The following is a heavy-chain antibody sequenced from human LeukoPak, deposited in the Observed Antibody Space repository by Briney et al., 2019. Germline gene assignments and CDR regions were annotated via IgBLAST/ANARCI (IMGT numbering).Heavy chain of an antibody. D-gene: IGHD1-26*01. V-gene: IGHV3-20*04. CDR3: ARNSGANVYTYSFQY. CDR2: INWNGGTT. Sequence: GGSLTLSCVVSGLTFDDYGMSWVRQAPGKGLEWVSGINWNGGTTTYADSVKGRFTISRDNAKNSLYLQMNSLRVEDTAFYYCARNSGANVYTYSFQYWGRGTLVTVSS. CDR1: GLTFDDYG. J-gene: IGHJ4*02.